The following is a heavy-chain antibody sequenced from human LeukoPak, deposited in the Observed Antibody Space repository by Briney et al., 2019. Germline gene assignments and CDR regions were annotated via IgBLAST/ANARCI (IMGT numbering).Heavy chain of an antibody. V-gene: IGHV4-38-2*02. D-gene: IGHD6-13*01. CDR2: IYYSGST. Sequence: GSLRLSCAASGFTFSDYYMSWIRQAPGKGLEWIGSIYYSGSTYYNPSLKSRVTISVDTSKNQFSLKLSSVTAADTAVYYCAREQQLISHVDYWGQGTLVTVSS. CDR1: GFTFSDYY. J-gene: IGHJ4*02. CDR3: AREQQLISHVDY.